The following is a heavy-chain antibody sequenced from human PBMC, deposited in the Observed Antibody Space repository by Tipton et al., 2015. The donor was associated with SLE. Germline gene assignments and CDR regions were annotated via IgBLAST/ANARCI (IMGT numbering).Heavy chain of an antibody. D-gene: IGHD6-19*01. CDR2: ISSSSSYI. J-gene: IGHJ6*02. Sequence: SLRLSCAASGFTFSSYSMNWVRQAPGKGLEWVSSISSSSSYIYYADSVKGRFTISRDNAKNSLYLQMNSLRAEDTAVYYCARDGNSGRNYGMDVWGQGTTVTVSS. CDR3: ARDGNSGRNYGMDV. V-gene: IGHV3-21*01. CDR1: GFTFSSYS.